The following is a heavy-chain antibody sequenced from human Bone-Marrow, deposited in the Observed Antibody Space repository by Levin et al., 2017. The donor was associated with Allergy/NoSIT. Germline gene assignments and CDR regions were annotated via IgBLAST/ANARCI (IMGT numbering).Heavy chain of an antibody. Sequence: HPGGSLRLSCAASGFTFSSYAMHWVRQAPGKGLEYVSAISSNGGSTYYANSVKGRFTISRDNSKNTLYLQMGSLRAEDMAVYYCARVVGYCGGDCYSGWFDPWGQGTLVTVSS. J-gene: IGHJ5*02. CDR2: ISSNGGST. V-gene: IGHV3-64*01. CDR3: ARVVGYCGGDCYSGWFDP. D-gene: IGHD2-21*02. CDR1: GFTFSSYA.